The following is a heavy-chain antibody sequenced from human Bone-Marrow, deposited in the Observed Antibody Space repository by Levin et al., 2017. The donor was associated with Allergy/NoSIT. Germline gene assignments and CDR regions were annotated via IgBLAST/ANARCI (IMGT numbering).Heavy chain of an antibody. D-gene: IGHD3-3*01. CDR3: ARNPLCLFDLWARTWFDP. CDR1: GAPITTYY. Sequence: SETLSLTCTVSGAPITTYYWSWIRQSPGKGLEWIGSVFHSGNTTYNPSLKSRVTTSVDVSKNQISLKVTSVTATDSALYYCARNPLCLFDLWARTWFDPWGHGIQVTISA. J-gene: IGHJ5*02. V-gene: IGHV4-59*01. CDR2: VFHSGNT.